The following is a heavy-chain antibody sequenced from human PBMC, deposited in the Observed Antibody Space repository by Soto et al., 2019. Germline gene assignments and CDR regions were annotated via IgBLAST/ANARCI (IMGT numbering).Heavy chain of an antibody. CDR3: ARSQIVVVPAAIQLTPKDYYYGMDV. CDR2: ISYDGSNK. Sequence: QVQLVESGGGVVQPGRSLRLSCAASGFTFSSYAMHWVRQAPGKGLEWVAVISYDGSNKYYADSVKGRFTISRDNSKNTLYLQMNSLRAEDTAVYYCARSQIVVVPAAIQLTPKDYYYGMDVWGQGTTVTVSS. D-gene: IGHD2-2*02. J-gene: IGHJ6*02. CDR1: GFTFSSYA. V-gene: IGHV3-30-3*01.